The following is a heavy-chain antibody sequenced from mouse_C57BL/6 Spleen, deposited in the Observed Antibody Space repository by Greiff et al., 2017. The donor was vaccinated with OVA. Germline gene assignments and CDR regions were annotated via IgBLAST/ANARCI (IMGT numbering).Heavy chain of an antibody. Sequence: VQLKESGGGLVQPKGSLKLSCAASGFSFNTYAMNWVRQAPGKGLEWVARIRSKSNNYATYYADSVKDRFTISRDDSESMLYLQMNNLKTEDTAMYYCVRQGDYDIREGYAMDYWGQGTSVTVSS. CDR2: IRSKSNNYAT. D-gene: IGHD2-4*01. CDR1: GFSFNTYA. J-gene: IGHJ4*01. V-gene: IGHV10-1*01. CDR3: VRQGDYDIREGYAMDY.